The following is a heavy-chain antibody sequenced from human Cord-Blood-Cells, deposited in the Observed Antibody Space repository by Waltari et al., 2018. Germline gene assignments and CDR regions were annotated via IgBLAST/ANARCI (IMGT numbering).Heavy chain of an antibody. CDR3: ARLRVVPAAIAFFDY. D-gene: IGHD2-2*02. CDR1: GGSFSGYY. J-gene: IGHJ4*02. Sequence: QVQLQQWGAGLLKPSETLSLTCAVLGGSFSGYYRSWRRRPPGKGLEWIGEINHSGSTNYNPSLKSRVTISVDTSKNQFSLKLSSVTAADTAVYYCARLRVVPAAIAFFDYWGQGTLVTVSS. V-gene: IGHV4-34*01. CDR2: INHSGST.